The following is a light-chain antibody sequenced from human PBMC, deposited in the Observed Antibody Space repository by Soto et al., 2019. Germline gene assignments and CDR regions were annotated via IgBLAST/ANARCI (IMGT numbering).Light chain of an antibody. CDR2: GAS. V-gene: IGKV3-20*01. CDR1: QSVSSSY. Sequence: EIVLTQSPGTLSLSPGERATLSCRASQSVSSSYLAWYQQKPGQAPRLLIYGASSRGTGIPDRFSGSGSGTDFTLTISRLEPADVAVYYCQQDDGSPWTFGQGTKVEIK. J-gene: IGKJ1*01. CDR3: QQDDGSPWT.